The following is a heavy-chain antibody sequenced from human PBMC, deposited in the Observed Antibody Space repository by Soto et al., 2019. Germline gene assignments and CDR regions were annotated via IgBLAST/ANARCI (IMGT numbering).Heavy chain of an antibody. CDR3: TRSRGPVDH. D-gene: IGHD3-10*01. Sequence: SGPTLVNPTQTLTLTCTFSGFSLTSSGVAVGWIRQSPGKVLEHLALIYWDDDKRYSPSLKSRLTISKDISENHVVLTMTDMDPVDTGTYYCTRSRGPVDHWGQGIQVTVSS. V-gene: IGHV2-5*02. CDR1: GFSLTSSGVA. J-gene: IGHJ4*02. CDR2: IYWDDDK.